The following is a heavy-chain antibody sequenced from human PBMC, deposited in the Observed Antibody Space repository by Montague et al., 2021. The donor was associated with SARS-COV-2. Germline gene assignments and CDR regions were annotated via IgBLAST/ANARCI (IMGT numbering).Heavy chain of an antibody. D-gene: IGHD3-10*01. CDR3: ARIQADLWPNYYYYGMDV. Sequence: PALVKPTQTLTLTCTFSGFSLSTSGMCVSWIRQPPGKALEWLALIDWDDDKYYSTSLKTRLTISKDTSKNQVVLTMTNMDPVDTATYYCARIQADLWPNYYYYGMDVWGQGTTVTVSS. V-gene: IGHV2-70*01. CDR2: IDWDDDK. J-gene: IGHJ6*02. CDR1: GFSLSTSGMC.